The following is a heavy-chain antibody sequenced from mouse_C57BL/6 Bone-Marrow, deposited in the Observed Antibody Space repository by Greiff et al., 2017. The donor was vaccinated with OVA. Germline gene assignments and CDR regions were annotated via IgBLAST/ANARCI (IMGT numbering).Heavy chain of an antibody. CDR3: TRRGLRYFDY. V-gene: IGHV6-6*01. J-gene: IGHJ2*01. CDR2: IRNKANNHAT. D-gene: IGHD2-4*01. CDR1: GFTFSDAW. Sequence: EVKVEESGGGLVQPGGSLKLSCAASGFTFSDAWMDWVRQSPEKGLEWVAEIRNKANNHATYYAESVKGRFTISRDDSKSSVYLQMNSLRAEDTGIYYCTRRGLRYFDYWGQGTTLTVSS.